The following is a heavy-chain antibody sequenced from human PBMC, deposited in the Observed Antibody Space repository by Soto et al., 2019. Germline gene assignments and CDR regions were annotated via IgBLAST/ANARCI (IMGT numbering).Heavy chain of an antibody. Sequence: XASLSLTCTVSGGSISSSSYYWGWIRQPPGKGLEWIGSIYYSGSTYYNPSLKSRVTISVDTSKNQFSLKLSSVTAADTDVYYCAEIYGMDVWGQGTTVTVSS. CDR3: AEIYGMDV. V-gene: IGHV4-39*01. CDR2: IYYSGST. J-gene: IGHJ6*02. CDR1: GGSISSSSYY.